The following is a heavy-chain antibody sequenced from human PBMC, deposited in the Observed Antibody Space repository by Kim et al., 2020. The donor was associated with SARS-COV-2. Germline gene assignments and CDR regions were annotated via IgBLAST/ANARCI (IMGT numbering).Heavy chain of an antibody. CDR3: ARDQSAAGTLYYGMDV. J-gene: IGHJ6*02. Sequence: SETLSLTCTVSGGSISSYYWSWIRQPPGKGLEWIGYIYYSGSTNYNPSLKSRVTISVDTSKNQFSLKLSSVTAADTAVYYCARDQSAAGTLYYGMDVWGQGTTVTVSS. D-gene: IGHD6-13*01. CDR1: GGSISSYY. CDR2: IYYSGST. V-gene: IGHV4-59*01.